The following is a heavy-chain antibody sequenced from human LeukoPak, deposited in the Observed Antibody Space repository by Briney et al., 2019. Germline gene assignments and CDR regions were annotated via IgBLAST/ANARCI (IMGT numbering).Heavy chain of an antibody. V-gene: IGHV4-39*01. CDR1: GGSINNSSYH. CDR3: ARLSSGNPADY. CDR2: IYYSGIT. D-gene: IGHD1-26*01. Sequence: PSETLSLTCTVSGGSINNSSYHWGWIRQPPGKGLEWIGSIYYSGITYYNPSLKSRVTISVDTSKNQLSLKLSSVTAADTAVYYCARLSSGNPADYWGQGTLVTVSS. J-gene: IGHJ4*02.